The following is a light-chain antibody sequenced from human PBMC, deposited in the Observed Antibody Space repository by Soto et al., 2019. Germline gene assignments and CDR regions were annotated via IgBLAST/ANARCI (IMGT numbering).Light chain of an antibody. CDR1: QSLLHSNGYTY. CDR3: MQGLQTQYT. J-gene: IGKJ2*01. V-gene: IGKV2-28*01. CDR2: LGS. Sequence: DIVMTQSPLSLPVTPGEPASISCRSSQSLLHSNGYTYLDWYLQKPGQSPQLLIYLGSNRASGVPDRFSGSGSGTDFTLKISRVEPEDVGVYYCMQGLQTQYTFGQGTKVDIK.